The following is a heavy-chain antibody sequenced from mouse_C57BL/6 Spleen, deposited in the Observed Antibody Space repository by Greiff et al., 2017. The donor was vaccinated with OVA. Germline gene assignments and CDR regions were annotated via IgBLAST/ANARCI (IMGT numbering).Heavy chain of an antibody. Sequence: QVQLQQSGPELVKPGASVKISCKASGYAFSSSWMNWVKQRPGKGLEWIGRIYPGDGDTNYNGKFKGKATLTADKSSSTAYMQLSSLTSEDSAVYFCARGGTTGLSFDYWGQGTTLTVSS. CDR3: ARGGTTGLSFDY. J-gene: IGHJ2*01. CDR1: GYAFSSSW. D-gene: IGHD1-1*01. CDR2: IYPGDGDT. V-gene: IGHV1-82*01.